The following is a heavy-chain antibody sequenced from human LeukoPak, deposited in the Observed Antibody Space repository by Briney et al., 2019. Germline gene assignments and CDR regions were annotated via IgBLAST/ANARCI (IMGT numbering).Heavy chain of an antibody. Sequence: GGSLRLSCAASGFTFSSYAMSWVRQAPGKGLEWVSAISGSGGSTYYADSVKGRFTISRDNSKNTLYLQMNSLRAEDTAVYYCAKDFVSGYDLLDISKYYFDYWGQGTLVTVSS. J-gene: IGHJ4*02. CDR3: AKDFVSGYDLLDISKYYFDY. D-gene: IGHD5-12*01. CDR1: GFTFSSYA. V-gene: IGHV3-23*01. CDR2: ISGSGGST.